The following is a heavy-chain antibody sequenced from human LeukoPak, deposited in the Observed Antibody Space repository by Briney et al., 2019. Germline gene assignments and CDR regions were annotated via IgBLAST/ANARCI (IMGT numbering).Heavy chain of an antibody. Sequence: TGGSLRLSCAASGFTFSNYNMNWVRQAPGKVLEWVSSITSSGTYIFYAGSVRGRFTIPRYNAQTSLSLQMNSLGPEAAAVYFCARDPYSGGYGSCYYYYMDVWGKGTTVTVSS. V-gene: IGHV3-21*01. CDR1: GFTFSNYN. D-gene: IGHD1-26*01. CDR3: ARDPYSGGYGSCYYYYMDV. J-gene: IGHJ6*03. CDR2: ITSSGTYI.